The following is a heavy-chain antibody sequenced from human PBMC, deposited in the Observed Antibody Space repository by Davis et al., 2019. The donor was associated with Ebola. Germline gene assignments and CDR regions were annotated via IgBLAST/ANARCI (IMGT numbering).Heavy chain of an antibody. D-gene: IGHD6-13*01. CDR2: ISAYNGNT. J-gene: IGHJ6*02. CDR1: GYTFTSYG. CDR3: AADRGLAALENYYYYGMDV. Sequence: ASVKVSCKASGYTFTSYGISWVRQAPGQGLEWMGWISAYNGNTNYAQKLQGRVTMTTDTSTSTAYMELRSLRSDDTAVYYCAADRGLAALENYYYYGMDVWGQGTTVTVSS. V-gene: IGHV1-18*01.